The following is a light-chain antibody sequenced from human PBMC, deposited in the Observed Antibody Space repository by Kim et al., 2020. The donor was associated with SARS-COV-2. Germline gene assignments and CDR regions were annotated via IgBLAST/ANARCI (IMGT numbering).Light chain of an antibody. J-gene: IGKJ2*01. CDR3: QQYDSP. CDR1: QDISNY. Sequence: SSLSASVRDRVTITCQASQDISNYLNWYQQKPGKAPKLLIYDASNLETGVPSRFSGSGSGTDFTFTISSLQPEDIATYYCQQYDSPFGQGTKLEIK. CDR2: DAS. V-gene: IGKV1-33*01.